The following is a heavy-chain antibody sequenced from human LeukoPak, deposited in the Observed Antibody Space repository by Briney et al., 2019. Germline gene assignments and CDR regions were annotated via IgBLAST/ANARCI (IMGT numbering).Heavy chain of an antibody. Sequence: GVSLRLSCAASGFTFSSYSMNWVRQAPGKGLEWVSSISSSSRYIYYADSVKGRFTISRDNAKNSLYLQMNSLRAEDTAVYYCARDDSSWYTALGDYYYGMDVWGKGTTVTVSS. V-gene: IGHV3-21*01. CDR3: ARDDSSWYTALGDYYYGMDV. CDR1: GFTFSSYS. J-gene: IGHJ6*04. D-gene: IGHD6-13*01. CDR2: ISSSSRYI.